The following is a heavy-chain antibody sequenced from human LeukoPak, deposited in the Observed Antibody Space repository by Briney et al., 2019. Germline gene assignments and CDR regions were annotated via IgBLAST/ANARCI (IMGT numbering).Heavy chain of an antibody. J-gene: IGHJ4*02. V-gene: IGHV4-59*01. Sequence: SETLSLTCTVSGGSISSYYWSWIRQPPGKGLEWIGYIYYSGSTNYNPSLKSRVTISIDTSKNQFSLKLSSVTAADTAVYYCARVRAYTVYFDSWGQGSLVTVSS. CDR1: GGSISSYY. CDR3: ARVRAYTVYFDS. CDR2: IYYSGST. D-gene: IGHD2-2*02.